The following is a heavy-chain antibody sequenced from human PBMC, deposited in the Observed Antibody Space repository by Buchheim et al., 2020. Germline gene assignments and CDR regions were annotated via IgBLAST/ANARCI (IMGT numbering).Heavy chain of an antibody. CDR1: GFSLSTSGVG. Sequence: QITLKESGPTLVKPTQTLTLTCTFSGFSLSTSGVGVGWIRQPPGKALEWLARIYWDDEKRDSPSLKSRLTITKDTHKNQVGLTMTNMDPVDAATYYCAHKGGWVCSSTSCYNKESDWFDPWGQGTL. CDR3: AHKGGWVCSSTSCYNKESDWFDP. D-gene: IGHD2-2*02. CDR2: IYWDDEK. J-gene: IGHJ5*02. V-gene: IGHV2-5*02.